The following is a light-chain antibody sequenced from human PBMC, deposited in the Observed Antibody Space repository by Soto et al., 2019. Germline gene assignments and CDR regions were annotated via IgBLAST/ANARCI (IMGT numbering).Light chain of an antibody. CDR1: QSVSSN. CDR3: QQYVSSPWA. V-gene: IGKV3-20*01. CDR2: GAS. Sequence: DIVMTQSPATLPVSPGERATLSCRASQSVSSNLAWYQQKPGQAPRLLIYGASRRATGIPDRFTGSGSGTDFTLTISRLEPEDFAVYYCQQYVSSPWAFGQGTKVDIK. J-gene: IGKJ1*01.